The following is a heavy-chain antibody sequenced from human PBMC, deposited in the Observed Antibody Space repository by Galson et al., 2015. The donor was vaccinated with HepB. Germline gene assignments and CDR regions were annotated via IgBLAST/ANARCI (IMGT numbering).Heavy chain of an antibody. CDR3: AREGDTTVMFHFAH. V-gene: IGHV3-30*03. J-gene: IGHJ4*02. CDR1: GFNFNHYG. D-gene: IGHD2/OR15-2a*01. CDR2: ISYDGENE. Sequence: SLRLSCAASGFNFNHYGMRWVRQAPGKGLEWVALISYDGENEWYADSVKGRFTISRDNSKSTLFLQMNSLRPEDTAMYYCAREGDTTVMFHFAHWGQGTVVTVSS.